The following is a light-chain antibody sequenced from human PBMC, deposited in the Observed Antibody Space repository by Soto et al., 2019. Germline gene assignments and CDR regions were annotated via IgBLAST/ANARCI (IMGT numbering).Light chain of an antibody. CDR3: ASYGGNNNLL. V-gene: IGLV2-8*01. Sequence: QSALTQPPSASGSPGQSVTISCTGTSSDIGGYNYVSWYQQHPDKAPKLMMFVVNRRPSGVPDRFSGSKFGNTASLTVSGLQAEDEADYYCASYGGNNNLLFGGGTKLTVL. J-gene: IGLJ2*01. CDR2: VVN. CDR1: SSDIGGYNY.